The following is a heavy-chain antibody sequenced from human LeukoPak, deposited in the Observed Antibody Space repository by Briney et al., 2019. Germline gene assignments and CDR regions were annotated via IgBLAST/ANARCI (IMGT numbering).Heavy chain of an antibody. V-gene: IGHV3-30*04. D-gene: IGHD4-17*01. Sequence: PGGSLRLSCAASGFTFSSYAMHWVRQAPGKGLEWVAVISYDGSNKYYADSVKGRFTISRDNSKNTLYLQMNSLRAEDTAVYYCARDDYGDYQFPYFDYWGQGTLVTVSS. CDR2: ISYDGSNK. J-gene: IGHJ4*02. CDR3: ARDDYGDYQFPYFDY. CDR1: GFTFSSYA.